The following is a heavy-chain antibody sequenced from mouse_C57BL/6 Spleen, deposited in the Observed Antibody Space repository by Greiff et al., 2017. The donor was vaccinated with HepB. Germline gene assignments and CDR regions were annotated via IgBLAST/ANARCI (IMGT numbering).Heavy chain of an antibody. CDR1: GFSLTSYG. V-gene: IGHV2-2*01. CDR3: ARNQFPPYDYDGYAMDY. J-gene: IGHJ4*01. D-gene: IGHD2-4*01. Sequence: QVQLKQSGPGLVQPSQSLSITCTVSGFSLTSYGVHWVRQSPGKGLEWLGVIWSGGSTDYNAAFISRLSISKDNSKSQVFFKMNSLQADDTAIYYCARNQFPPYDYDGYAMDYWGQGTSVTVSS. CDR2: IWSGGST.